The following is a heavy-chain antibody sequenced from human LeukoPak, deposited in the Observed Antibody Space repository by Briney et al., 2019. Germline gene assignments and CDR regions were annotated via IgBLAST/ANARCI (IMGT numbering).Heavy chain of an antibody. V-gene: IGHV1-46*01. J-gene: IGHJ4*02. CDR3: AREVTIFGVETHNDLDY. D-gene: IGHD3-3*01. CDR2: INPSGGST. Sequence: ASVKVSCKASRYTFTSYYMHWVRQAPGQGLEWMGIINPSGGSTSYAQKFQGRVTMTRDTSTSTVYMELSSLRSEDTAVYYCAREVTIFGVETHNDLDYWGQGTLVTVSS. CDR1: RYTFTSYY.